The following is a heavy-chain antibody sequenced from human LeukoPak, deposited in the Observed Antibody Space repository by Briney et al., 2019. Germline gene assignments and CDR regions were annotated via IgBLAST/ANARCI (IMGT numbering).Heavy chain of an antibody. D-gene: IGHD6-19*01. CDR2: IYSGGST. Sequence: GGSLRLSCAASGFTVSSNYMSWVRQAPGKGLEWVSVIYSGGSTYYADSVKGRFTISRDNSKNTLYLQMNSLRAEDTAVYYCASTGYSSGWHEGPDYWGQGTLVTVSS. CDR1: GFTVSSNY. CDR3: ASTGYSSGWHEGPDY. J-gene: IGHJ4*02. V-gene: IGHV3-53*01.